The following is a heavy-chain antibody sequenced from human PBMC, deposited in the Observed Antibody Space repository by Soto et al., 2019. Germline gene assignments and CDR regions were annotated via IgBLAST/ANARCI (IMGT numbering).Heavy chain of an antibody. CDR3: ARDYGGKYDP. V-gene: IGHV1-3*04. Sequence: QVQLVQSGAEVKKPGASVKVSCKASGYTLSTYGIHWVRHAPGQGLQWMGWINTGNGNTKYSQKFQGRLTFTRDTSASTAYMDLSSVRSEDTAVYYCARDYGGKYDPWGQGTLVTVSA. D-gene: IGHD4-17*01. J-gene: IGHJ5*02. CDR1: GYTLSTYG. CDR2: INTGNGNT.